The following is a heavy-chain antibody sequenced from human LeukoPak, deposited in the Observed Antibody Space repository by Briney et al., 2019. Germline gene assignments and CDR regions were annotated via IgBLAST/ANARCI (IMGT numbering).Heavy chain of an antibody. Sequence: SETLSLTCTVSGASVSSDSYYWSWIRQPPGKGLEWIGYINYSGTTHYNPSLKSRVTISVDTSKNQFSLNLNSVTATDTAVFYCARHAREHYGTSWYDYWGQGALVTVSS. CDR2: INYSGTT. CDR3: ARHAREHYGTSWYDY. D-gene: IGHD6-13*01. CDR1: GASVSSDSYY. V-gene: IGHV4-61*01. J-gene: IGHJ4*02.